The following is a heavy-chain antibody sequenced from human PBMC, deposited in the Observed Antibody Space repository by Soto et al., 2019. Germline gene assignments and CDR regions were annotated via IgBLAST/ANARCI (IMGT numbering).Heavy chain of an antibody. CDR2: ISTYSGDT. V-gene: IGHV1-18*01. D-gene: IGHD5-12*01. Sequence: QVHLVQSGVEVKTPGASVKVSCQASGYTLFTYDISWVRQAPGQGLEWMGWISTYSGDTKYAQKFQGRVTMTTDTSTPTAYLELRSLRSDDTAVYYCARHHGPTTSENWFDPWGQGTLVTVSS. CDR1: GYTLFTYD. CDR3: ARHHGPTTSENWFDP. J-gene: IGHJ5*02.